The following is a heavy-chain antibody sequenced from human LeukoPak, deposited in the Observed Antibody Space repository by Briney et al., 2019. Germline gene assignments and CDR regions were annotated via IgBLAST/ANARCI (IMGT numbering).Heavy chain of an antibody. CDR3: AKDLGGTDY. CDR2: ISYDGSDK. D-gene: IGHD3-16*01. CDR1: GFTFSSYG. J-gene: IGHJ4*02. V-gene: IGHV3-30*18. Sequence: GGSLRLSCAASGFTFSSYGMHWVRQAPGKGLEWVAVISYDGSDKYYADSVKGRFTISRDNSKNTLYLQMNSLRAEDTAVYYCAKDLGGTDYWGQGTLVTVSS.